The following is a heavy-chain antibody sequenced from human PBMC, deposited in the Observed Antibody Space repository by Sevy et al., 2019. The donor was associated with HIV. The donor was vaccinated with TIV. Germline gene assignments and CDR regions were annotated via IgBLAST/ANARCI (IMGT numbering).Heavy chain of an antibody. CDR2: ISDSVGYT. J-gene: IGHJ4*02. D-gene: IGHD6-19*01. CDR3: ANRAGPIFDN. CDR1: GFTFSNYY. V-gene: IGHV3-23*01. Sequence: GGSLRLSCVVSGFTFSNYYMSWVRQAPGKGLEWVSVISDSVGYTSYTDSVKGRFTISRDNSKNTLYLQMNSLRVEDTAIYYCANRAGPIFDNWGQGTLVTVSS.